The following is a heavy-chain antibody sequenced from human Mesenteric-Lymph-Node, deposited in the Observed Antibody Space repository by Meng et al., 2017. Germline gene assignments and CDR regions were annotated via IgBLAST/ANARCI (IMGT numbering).Heavy chain of an antibody. V-gene: IGHV4-39*07. CDR3: ARAANRIGYCSGGSCYDWYFDL. J-gene: IGHJ2*01. D-gene: IGHD2-15*01. Sequence: GSLRLSCTVSGGSISSSSYYWGWIRQPPGKGLEWIGSIYYSGSTYYNPSLKSRVTISVDTSKNQFSLKLSSVTAADTAVYYCARAANRIGYCSGGSCYDWYFDLWGRGTLVTVSS. CDR2: IYYSGST. CDR1: GGSISSSSYY.